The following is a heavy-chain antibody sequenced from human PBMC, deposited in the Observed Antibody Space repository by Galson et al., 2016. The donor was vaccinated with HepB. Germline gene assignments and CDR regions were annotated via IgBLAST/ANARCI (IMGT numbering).Heavy chain of an antibody. J-gene: IGHJ4*02. D-gene: IGHD6-13*01. V-gene: IGHV3-49*03. CDR1: GFTFSDYG. Sequence: SLRLSCAASGFTFSDYGMTWFRLAPGTGLEGVGFIRNKAYGGTAEYAASVKGRVSISRDDPKSIAYLQMNSLKTEDTAIYYCSREVRYNSSGYFEDYFDYWGQGTLVTVSS. CDR3: SREVRYNSSGYFEDYFDY. CDR2: IRNKAYGGTA.